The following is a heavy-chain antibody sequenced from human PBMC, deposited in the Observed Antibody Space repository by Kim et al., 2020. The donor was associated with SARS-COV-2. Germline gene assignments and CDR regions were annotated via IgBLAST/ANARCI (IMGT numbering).Heavy chain of an antibody. J-gene: IGHJ3*02. D-gene: IGHD3-22*01. CDR1: GGSISSGGYY. Sequence: SETLSHTCTVSGGSISSGGYYWSWIRQHPGKGLEWIGYIYYSGSTYYNPSLKSRVTISVDTSKNQFSLKLSSVTAADTAVYYCARAPMIVVVIDAFDIWGQGTMVTVSS. CDR3: ARAPMIVVVIDAFDI. CDR2: IYYSGST. V-gene: IGHV4-31*03.